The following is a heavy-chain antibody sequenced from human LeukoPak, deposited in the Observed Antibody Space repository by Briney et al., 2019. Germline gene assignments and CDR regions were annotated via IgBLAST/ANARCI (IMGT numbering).Heavy chain of an antibody. V-gene: IGHV4-38-2*01. CDR1: GYSISSGYY. Sequence: PSETLSLTCAVSGYSISSGYYWGWIRQPPGKGLEWIGSIYHSGSTYYNPSLKSRVTISVDTFKNQFSLKLGSVTAADTAVYYCARHLGYCSSTSCYSSWFDPWGQGTLVTVSS. D-gene: IGHD2-2*01. CDR2: IYHSGST. CDR3: ARHLGYCSSTSCYSSWFDP. J-gene: IGHJ5*02.